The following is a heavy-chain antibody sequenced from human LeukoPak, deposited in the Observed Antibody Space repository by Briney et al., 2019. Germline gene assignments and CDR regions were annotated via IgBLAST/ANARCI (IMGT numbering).Heavy chain of an antibody. CDR2: INSKSGGT. D-gene: IGHD3-22*01. J-gene: IGHJ4*02. V-gene: IGHV1-2*02. Sequence: ASVKVSCKASGYTFTGYYMHWVRQAPGQGLEWMGWINSKSGGTNYAQKFQGRVTMTRDTSISTAYMELSRLRSDDTAVYYCARDSYYDSSSDWGQGTLVTVSS. CDR1: GYTFTGYY. CDR3: ARDSYYDSSSD.